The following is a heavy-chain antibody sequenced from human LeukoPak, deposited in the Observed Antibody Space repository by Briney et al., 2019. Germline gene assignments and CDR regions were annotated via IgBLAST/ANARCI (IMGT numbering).Heavy chain of an antibody. Sequence: SETLSLTCAVSGYSISSGYYWGWIRQPPGKGLEWIGSIYHSGSTYYNPSLKSRVTISVDTSKNQFSLKLSSVTAADTAVYYCARGWYYYDSSGPRPRNAFDIWGQGTMVTVSS. J-gene: IGHJ3*02. D-gene: IGHD3-22*01. CDR1: GYSISSGYY. CDR3: ARGWYYYDSSGPRPRNAFDI. V-gene: IGHV4-38-2*01. CDR2: IYHSGST.